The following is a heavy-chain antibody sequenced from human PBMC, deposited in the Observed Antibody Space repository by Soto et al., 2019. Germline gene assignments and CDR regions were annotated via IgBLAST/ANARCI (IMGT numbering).Heavy chain of an antibody. CDR1: GFTFDDYA. Sequence: EVQLVESGGGLVQPGRSLRLFCAASGFTFDDYAMHWVRQAPGKGLEWVSGISWNSGSLGYADSVKGRFTISRDNAKNSLYLQMNSLRPEDTALYYCAKPDTSGWYSPPFFFDYWGQGTLVTVSS. J-gene: IGHJ4*02. CDR3: AKPDTSGWYSPPFFFDY. D-gene: IGHD6-19*01. V-gene: IGHV3-9*01. CDR2: ISWNSGSL.